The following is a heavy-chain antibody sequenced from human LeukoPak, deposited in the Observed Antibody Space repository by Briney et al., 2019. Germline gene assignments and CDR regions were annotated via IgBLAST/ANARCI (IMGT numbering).Heavy chain of an antibody. D-gene: IGHD6-6*01. J-gene: IGHJ4*02. CDR1: GFTFSSYS. CDR2: ISSSSSYI. V-gene: IGHV3-21*01. CDR3: ARVVLEYSSPLDY. Sequence: GGSLRLSCAASGFTFSSYSMNWVRQAPGKGLEWVSSISSSSSYIYYADSVKGRFTISRDNAKNSLYLQMNSLRAEDTAVYYCARVVLEYSSPLDYWGQGTLVTVSS.